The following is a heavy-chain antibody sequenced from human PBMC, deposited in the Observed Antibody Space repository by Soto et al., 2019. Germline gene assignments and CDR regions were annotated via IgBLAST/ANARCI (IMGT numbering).Heavy chain of an antibody. CDR1: GFTFDEYT. D-gene: IGHD1-26*01. J-gene: IGHJ4*02. CDR3: TKVKKTYRTPTGLEFGS. CDR2: ISWDGGTT. V-gene: IGHV3-43*01. Sequence: EVLLEESGGAVVQPGGSLRVSCVDYGFTFDEYTMHWVRQAPGKGLEWISLISWDGGTTYYADSVKGRFTISRDTGKNSLYLKMNSLRAEDTALYYFTKVKKTYRTPTGLEFGSWGQGTLVTVSS.